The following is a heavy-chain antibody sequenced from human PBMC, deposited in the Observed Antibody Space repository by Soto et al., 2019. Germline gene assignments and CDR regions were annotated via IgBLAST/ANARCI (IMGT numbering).Heavy chain of an antibody. CDR1: GFSLTTRGVG. Sequence: QITLKESGPSLVQPTQPLTLTCTFSGFSLTTRGVGVGWFRQPPGQALECVALIYWHDVMRYSPSLQSRLSTTKDTPTTQEVLTMTNLDPVDTATYYCAHIPNYYQYDWFDPRGQGTLFSVSA. CDR2: IYWHDVM. CDR3: AHIPNYYQYDWFDP. J-gene: IGHJ5*02. V-gene: IGHV2-5*01. D-gene: IGHD3-16*01.